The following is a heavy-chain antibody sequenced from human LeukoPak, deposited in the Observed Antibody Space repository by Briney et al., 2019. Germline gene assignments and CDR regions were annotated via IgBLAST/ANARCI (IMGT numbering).Heavy chain of an antibody. J-gene: IGHJ3*02. CDR1: GYTFTSYG. Sequence: SVKVSCKASGYTFTSYGISWVRQAPGQGLEWMGGIIPIFGSTNYAQKFQGRVTITADESTNTAYMELNSLRSEDTAVYYCARATKNSSLRFAYDIWGRGTRVTVSP. CDR3: ARATKNSSLRFAYDI. D-gene: IGHD6-6*01. CDR2: IIPIFGST. V-gene: IGHV1-69*13.